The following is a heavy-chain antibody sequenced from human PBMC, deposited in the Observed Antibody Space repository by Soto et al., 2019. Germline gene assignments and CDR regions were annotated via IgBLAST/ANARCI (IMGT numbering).Heavy chain of an antibody. CDR3: ARGISTTRYYYYYGMDV. D-gene: IGHD2-2*01. CDR1: GCTLTSYY. CDR2: INPSGGIT. V-gene: IGHV1-46*01. J-gene: IGHJ6*02. Sequence: ASVKVSCKASGCTLTSYYLHWVRQAPGQGPEWMGIINPSGGITNDAQKFQDRVTMTSDTSTSTVYMELSSLRSEDTAVYYCARGISTTRYYYYYGMDVWGQGTTVTVS.